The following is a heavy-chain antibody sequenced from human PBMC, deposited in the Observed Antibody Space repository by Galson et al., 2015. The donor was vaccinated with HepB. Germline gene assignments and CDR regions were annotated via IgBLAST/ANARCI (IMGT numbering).Heavy chain of an antibody. J-gene: IGHJ4*02. V-gene: IGHV1-18*04. CDR1: GYTFTSYG. CDR3: ARDQLLMVYGDFDY. Sequence: SVKVSCKASGYTFTSYGISWVRQAPGQGLEWMGWISAYNGNTNYAQKLQGRVTMTTDTSTSTAYMELRSLRSDDTAVYYCARDQLLMVYGDFDYWGQGTLVTASS. D-gene: IGHD2-8*01. CDR2: ISAYNGNT.